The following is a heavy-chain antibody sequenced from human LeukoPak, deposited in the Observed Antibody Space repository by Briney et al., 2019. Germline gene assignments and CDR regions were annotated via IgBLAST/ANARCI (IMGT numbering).Heavy chain of an antibody. Sequence: ASVKVSCKGFGYTFTNYYMHWVRQAPGQGPEWMGIVNPNDGSTTYAQKFQGRVTMTRDMSTNTVYMELSSLRSDDTAEYFCAIVSPMTTVARGQGAFDIWGQGTMVIVSA. V-gene: IGHV1-46*01. CDR1: GYTFTNYY. CDR3: AIVSPMTTVARGQGAFDI. D-gene: IGHD4-23*01. CDR2: VNPNDGST. J-gene: IGHJ3*02.